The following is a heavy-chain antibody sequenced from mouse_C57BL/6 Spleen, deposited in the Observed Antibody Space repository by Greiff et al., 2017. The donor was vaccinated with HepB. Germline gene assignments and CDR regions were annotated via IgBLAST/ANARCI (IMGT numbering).Heavy chain of an antibody. V-gene: IGHV1-50*01. Sequence: QVQLQQSGPELVKPGASVKLSCKASGYTFTSYWMQWVKQRPGQGLEWIGEIDPSDSYTNYNQKFKGKATLTVDTSSSTAYMQLSSLTSEDSAVYYCATSGLLHLDYWGKGTTLTVSS. J-gene: IGHJ2*01. CDR2: IDPSDSYT. CDR1: GYTFTSYW. D-gene: IGHD1-1*02. CDR3: ATSGLLHLDY.